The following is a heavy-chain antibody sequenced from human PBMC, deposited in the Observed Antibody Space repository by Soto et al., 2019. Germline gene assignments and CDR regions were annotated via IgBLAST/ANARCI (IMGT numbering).Heavy chain of an antibody. J-gene: IGHJ5*02. CDR2: IDSDGTST. V-gene: IGHV3-74*01. CDR3: ARVGGYNWFDT. CDR1: GFTFSSYW. Sequence: EVQLVESGGGLVQPGGSLRLSCAGSGFTFSSYWMHRVRQVPGKGLLWVSRIDSDGTSTNYADSVKGRFTIARDNAKNTLYLQMNSLRAEDTGVYYCARVGGYNWFDTWGQGTLVTVSS.